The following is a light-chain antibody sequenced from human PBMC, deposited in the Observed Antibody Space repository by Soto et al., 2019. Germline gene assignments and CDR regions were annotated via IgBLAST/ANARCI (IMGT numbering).Light chain of an antibody. Sequence: QSVLTQPPSASGSPGESVTMSCSGTSRDVGGYVYVSWFQQHPGKAPKLIIFEVNKRPSGVPDRFSGSRSGNTAFLTVSGLQLEDEADYYCSSYAGGNKMVFGGGTHLTVL. J-gene: IGLJ2*01. CDR1: SRDVGGYVY. CDR2: EVN. V-gene: IGLV2-8*01. CDR3: SSYAGGNKMV.